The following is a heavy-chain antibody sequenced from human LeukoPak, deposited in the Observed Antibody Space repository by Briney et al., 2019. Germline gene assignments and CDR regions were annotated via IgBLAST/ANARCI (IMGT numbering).Heavy chain of an antibody. CDR3: ARDRVYYDSSGYRGDDY. J-gene: IGHJ4*02. CDR2: IYYSGST. D-gene: IGHD3-22*01. Sequence: PSETLSLTCTVSGGSISSYYWSWIRQPPGKGLEWIGYIYYSGSTNYNPSLKSRVTISVDTSKNQFSLKLSSVTAADTAVYYCARDRVYYDSSGYRGDDYWGQGTLVTVSS. CDR1: GGSISSYY. V-gene: IGHV4-59*01.